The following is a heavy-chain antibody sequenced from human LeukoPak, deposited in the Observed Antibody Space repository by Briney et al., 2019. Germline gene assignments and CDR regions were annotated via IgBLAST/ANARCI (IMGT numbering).Heavy chain of an antibody. Sequence: SETLSLTCTVSGGSISSYYWSWIRQPPGKGLEWIGYIYYSGSTNYNPSLKSRVTISVDTSKNQFSLKLSSVTAADTAVYYCARRASYRSSWSNYYFDHWGQGPLVPVS. J-gene: IGHJ4*02. D-gene: IGHD6-13*01. CDR3: ARRASYRSSWSNYYFDH. V-gene: IGHV4-59*12. CDR1: GGSISSYY. CDR2: IYYSGST.